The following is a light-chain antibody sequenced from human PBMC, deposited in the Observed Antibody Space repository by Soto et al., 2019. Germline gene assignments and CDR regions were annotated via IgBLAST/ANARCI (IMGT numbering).Light chain of an antibody. Sequence: EIVLTQSPGTLSLSPRERATLSCRASQSVSNSYLAWFQQKPGQAPRLLIYAASSRATGVPDRFSGSGSGTDFTLTISRLEPEDFAVYYCQQYSSFPLTFGGGTKVEI. J-gene: IGKJ4*01. V-gene: IGKV3-20*01. CDR3: QQYSSFPLT. CDR1: QSVSNSY. CDR2: AAS.